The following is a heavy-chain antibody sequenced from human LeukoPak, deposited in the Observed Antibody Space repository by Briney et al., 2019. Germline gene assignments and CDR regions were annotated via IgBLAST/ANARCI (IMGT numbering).Heavy chain of an antibody. D-gene: IGHD3-9*01. Sequence: GGSLRLSCAASGFTFSDYYMSWIRQAPGKGLEWVSYISSSGSTIYYADSVKGRFTISRDNAKNSLYLQMNGLRAEDTAAYYCASHYDILTGSPTDWGQGTLVTVSS. V-gene: IGHV3-11*01. CDR2: ISSSGSTI. CDR3: ASHYDILTGSPTD. J-gene: IGHJ4*02. CDR1: GFTFSDYY.